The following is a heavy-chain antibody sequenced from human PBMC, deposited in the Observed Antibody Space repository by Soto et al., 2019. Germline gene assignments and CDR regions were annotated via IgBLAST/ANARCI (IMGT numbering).Heavy chain of an antibody. V-gene: IGHV3-30-3*01. CDR3: ARVGGGWDLYYGMDV. J-gene: IGHJ6*02. CDR1: GFTFSSYA. CDR2: ISYDGSNK. D-gene: IGHD3-16*01. Sequence: QVQLVESGGGVVQPGRSLRLSCAASGFTFSSYAMHWVRQAPGKGLEWVAVISYDGSNKYYADSVKGRFTISRDNSKNTLDRQVNSMRAEDTAVYYCARVGGGWDLYYGMDVWGQGPTVTVSS.